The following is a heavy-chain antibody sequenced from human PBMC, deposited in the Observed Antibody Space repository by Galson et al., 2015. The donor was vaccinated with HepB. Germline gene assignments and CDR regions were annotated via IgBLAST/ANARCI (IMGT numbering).Heavy chain of an antibody. CDR2: IYTSGST. CDR3: ARNQRTKGWIQVFDY. D-gene: IGHD5-18*01. CDR1: GGSISGYY. J-gene: IGHJ4*02. V-gene: IGHV4-4*07. Sequence: TLSLTCTVSGGSISGYYWSWIRQPAGKGLEWIGRIYTSGSTNYNPSLKSRVTMSVDTSKNQFSLKVNSLTAADTAVYYCARNQRTKGWIQVFDYWGQGTLVTVSS.